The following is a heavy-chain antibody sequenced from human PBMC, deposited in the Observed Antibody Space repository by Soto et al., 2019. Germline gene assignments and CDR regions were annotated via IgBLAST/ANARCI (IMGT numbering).Heavy chain of an antibody. Sequence: QVQLVQSGAEVEKPGSSVKVSCKASGGTFSSYAITWVRQAPGQGLEWMGGIIPMFGTTNFAQKFQGRVTITADESTSTASMELSSLRSEDTAVYYCARGSPYPRTWEGGGYYYYGMDVWGQGTTVTVSS. CDR2: IIPMFGTT. CDR3: ARGSPYPRTWEGGGYYYYGMDV. J-gene: IGHJ6*02. V-gene: IGHV1-69*01. D-gene: IGHD1-26*01. CDR1: GGTFSSYA.